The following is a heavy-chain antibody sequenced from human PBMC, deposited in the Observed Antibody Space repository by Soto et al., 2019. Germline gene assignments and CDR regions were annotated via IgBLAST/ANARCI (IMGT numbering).Heavy chain of an antibody. D-gene: IGHD3-22*01. CDR2: INPNSGGT. V-gene: IGHV1-2*02. Sequence: ASVKVSCKASGYTFTDYYVHWVRQAPGQGLEWMVWINPNSGGTKSAQKFQGRVTMTRDTSISTAYMELSRLRSDDTAVYYCARRKGDYYDSSGSHYYFDYWGQGTLVTVSS. CDR3: ARRKGDYYDSSGSHYYFDY. J-gene: IGHJ4*02. CDR1: GYTFTDYY.